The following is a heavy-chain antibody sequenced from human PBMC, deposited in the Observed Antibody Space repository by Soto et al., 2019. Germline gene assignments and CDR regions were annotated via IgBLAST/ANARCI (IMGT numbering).Heavy chain of an antibody. J-gene: IGHJ6*02. CDR1: GYTFTSYG. D-gene: IGHD5-18*01. CDR2: ISAYNGNT. V-gene: IGHV1-18*01. CDR3: ARAFNLADTAISPYYYYGMDV. Sequence: ASVKVSCKASGYTFTSYGISWVRQAPGQGLEWMGWISAYNGNTNYAQKLQGRVTMTTDTSTSTAYMELRSLRSDDTAVYYCARAFNLADTAISPYYYYGMDVWGQGTTVTAP.